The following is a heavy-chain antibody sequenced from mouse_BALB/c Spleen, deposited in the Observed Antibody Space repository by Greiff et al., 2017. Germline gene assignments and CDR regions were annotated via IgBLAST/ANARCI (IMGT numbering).Heavy chain of an antibody. CDR3: ASSITTATYYAMDD. V-gene: IGHV14-1*02. Sequence: EVQLQQSGAELVRPGALVKLSCKASGFNIKDYYMHWVKQRPEQGLEWIGWIDPENGNTIYDPKFQGKASITADTSSNTAYLQLSSLTSEDTAVYYCASSITTATYYAMDDWGEGTSVTVSS. CDR1: GFNIKDYY. CDR2: IDPENGNT. D-gene: IGHD1-2*01. J-gene: IGHJ4*01.